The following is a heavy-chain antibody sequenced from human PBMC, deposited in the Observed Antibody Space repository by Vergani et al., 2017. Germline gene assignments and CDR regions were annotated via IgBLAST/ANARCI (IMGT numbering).Heavy chain of an antibody. D-gene: IGHD4-11*01. Sequence: EVQLVESGGGLVQPGRSLRLSCAASGFTFDDYAMHWVRQAPGKGLEWVSGISWNSGSIGYADSVKGRFTISRDNAKNSLYLQMNSLRAEDTALYYCARSLQSNYYYYYMDVWGKGTTVTVSS. J-gene: IGHJ6*03. CDR1: GFTFDDYA. CDR2: ISWNSGSI. CDR3: ARSLQSNYYYYYMDV. V-gene: IGHV3-9*01.